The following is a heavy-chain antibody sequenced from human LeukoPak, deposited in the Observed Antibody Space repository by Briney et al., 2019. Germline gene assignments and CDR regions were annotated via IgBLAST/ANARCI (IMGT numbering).Heavy chain of an antibody. D-gene: IGHD6-19*01. CDR3: AGDLMAVAGLGY. CDR1: GFTFSSYN. Sequence: GGSLRLSCAAFGFTFSSYNMNWVRQAPGKGLEWVACISGSSSYIYYADSVKGRFTISRDNAKNSLYLHMNSLRAEDTAVYYCAGDLMAVAGLGYWGQGALVTVSS. V-gene: IGHV3-21*01. J-gene: IGHJ4*02. CDR2: ISGSSSYI.